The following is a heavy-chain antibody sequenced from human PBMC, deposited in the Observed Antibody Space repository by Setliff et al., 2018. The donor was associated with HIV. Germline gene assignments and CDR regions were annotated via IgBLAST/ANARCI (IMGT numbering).Heavy chain of an antibody. D-gene: IGHD3-10*01. Sequence: AGGSLRLSCAASGFTFSRYGMHWVRQAPGKGLEWVALIWDDGSEKYFADSVKGRFTISRDNSKNTLYPQMNSLRAEDTAVYYCARDRVESLWFGDLNYMDVWGKGTTVTVSS. CDR1: GFTFSRYG. CDR2: IWDDGSEK. V-gene: IGHV3-33*01. CDR3: ARDRVESLWFGDLNYMDV. J-gene: IGHJ6*03.